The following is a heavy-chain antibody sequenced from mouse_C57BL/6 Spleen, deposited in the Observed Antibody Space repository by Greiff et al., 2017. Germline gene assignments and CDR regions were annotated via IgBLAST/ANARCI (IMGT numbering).Heavy chain of an antibody. CDR3: ARSGIYYDYDNY. Sequence: QVQLQQSGAELVKPGASVKLSCKASGYTFTSYWMQWVKQRPGQGLEWIGEIDPSDSYTNYNQKFKGKATLTVDTSSSTAYMQLSSLTSEDSAVYYCARSGIYYDYDNYWGQGTTLTVSS. V-gene: IGHV1-50*01. CDR2: IDPSDSYT. D-gene: IGHD2-4*01. CDR1: GYTFTSYW. J-gene: IGHJ2*01.